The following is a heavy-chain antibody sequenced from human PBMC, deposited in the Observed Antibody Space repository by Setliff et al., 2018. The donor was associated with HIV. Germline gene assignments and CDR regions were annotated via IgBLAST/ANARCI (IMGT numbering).Heavy chain of an antibody. Sequence: ASVKVSCKASGYNVTVSAINWVRQAPGQALEWLGWINTKTGNPTYAQGLTGQFVFSLDTSISTAYLQISSLKAEDTAVYYCARGYCGGGICYSPNWLDPWGQGTLVTVSS. D-gene: IGHD2-15*01. J-gene: IGHJ5*02. V-gene: IGHV7-4-1*02. CDR3: ARGYCGGGICYSPNWLDP. CDR2: INTKTGNP. CDR1: GYNVTVSA.